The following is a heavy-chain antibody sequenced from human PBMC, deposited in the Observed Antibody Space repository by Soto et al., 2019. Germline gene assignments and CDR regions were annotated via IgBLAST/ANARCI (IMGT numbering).Heavy chain of an antibody. CDR1: GFTFSNYE. V-gene: IGHV3-64*01. J-gene: IGHJ6*03. CDR3: ARRGYGSRWPNVYMDV. Sequence: EAQLVESGGGLVQPGGSLRLSCAASGFTFSNYEMHWVRQAPGKGLEYVSGISNNGAHTDYAKSVKGRFTISRDNSENTLYLQLGSLRAVDMALYYCARRGYGSRWPNVYMDVWGNVTTVTVSS. CDR2: ISNNGAHT. D-gene: IGHD6-13*01.